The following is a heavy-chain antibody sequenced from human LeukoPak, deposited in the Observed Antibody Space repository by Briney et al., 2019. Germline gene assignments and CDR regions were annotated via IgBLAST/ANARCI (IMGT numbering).Heavy chain of an antibody. CDR1: GGTFSSYA. Sequence: ASVKVSCKASGGTFSSYAISWVRQAPGQGLEWMGGIIPIFGTANYAQKFQGRVTITADESTSTAYMELSSLRPEDTAVYYCARDPFRTDWVTAGRTVYQRPPVYFDYWGQGTLVTVSS. J-gene: IGHJ4*02. D-gene: IGHD2-2*01. CDR3: ARDPFRTDWVTAGRTVYQRPPVYFDY. V-gene: IGHV1-69*13. CDR2: IIPIFGTA.